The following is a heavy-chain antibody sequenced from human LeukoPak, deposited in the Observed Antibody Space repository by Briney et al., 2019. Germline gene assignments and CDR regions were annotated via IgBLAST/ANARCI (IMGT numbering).Heavy chain of an antibody. Sequence: QPGGSLRLSCAASGFTFSSYWMTWVRQAPGKGLEWVSLIWYDGSNKYYADSVKGRFTISRDNSKNTLYLQMNSLRAEDTAVYYCARDWGKGDYWGQGTLVTVSS. J-gene: IGHJ4*02. CDR1: GFTFSSYW. CDR2: IWYDGSNK. D-gene: IGHD3-16*01. V-gene: IGHV3-33*08. CDR3: ARDWGKGDY.